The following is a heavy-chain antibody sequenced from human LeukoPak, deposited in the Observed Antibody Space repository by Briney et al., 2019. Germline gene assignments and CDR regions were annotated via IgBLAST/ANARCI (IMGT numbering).Heavy chain of an antibody. CDR2: IKSKTDGGTT. CDR1: GFTFSNAW. D-gene: IGHD1-26*01. V-gene: IGHV3-15*01. Sequence: GGSLRLSCAASGFTFSNAWMSWVRQAPGKGLEWVGRIKSKTDGGTTDYAAPVKGRFTISRDDSKNTLYLQMNSLKTEDTAVYYCTTDDILLVEATKNDYWGQGTLVTVSS. J-gene: IGHJ4*02. CDR3: TTDDILLVEATKNDY.